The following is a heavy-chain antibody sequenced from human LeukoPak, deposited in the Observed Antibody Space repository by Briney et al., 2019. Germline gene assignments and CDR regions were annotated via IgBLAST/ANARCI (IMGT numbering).Heavy chain of an antibody. CDR3: ARDRPDYGDYYTVP. Sequence: PSETLSLTCAVYGGSFSGYYWSWIRQPPGKGLEWIGEINHSGSTNYNPSLKSRVTISVDTSKNQFSLKLSSVTAADTAVYYCARDRPDYGDYYTVPWGQGTLVTVSS. CDR2: INHSGST. V-gene: IGHV4-34*01. J-gene: IGHJ5*02. D-gene: IGHD4-17*01. CDR1: GGSFSGYY.